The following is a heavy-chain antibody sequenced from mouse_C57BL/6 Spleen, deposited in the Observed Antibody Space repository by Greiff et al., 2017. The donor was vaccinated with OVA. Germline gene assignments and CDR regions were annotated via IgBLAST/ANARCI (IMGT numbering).Heavy chain of an antibody. J-gene: IGHJ2*01. Sequence: LVESGAELVKPGASVKISCKASGYAFSSYWMNWVKQRPGKGLEWIGQIYPGDGDTDYNGTFTGKATLTAANSSITAYMQLSSLTSEDSAVYFCSRSDGNLDYWGQGTTLTVS. V-gene: IGHV1-80*01. CDR3: SRSDGNLDY. CDR2: IYPGDGDT. CDR1: GYAFSSYW. D-gene: IGHD2-1*01.